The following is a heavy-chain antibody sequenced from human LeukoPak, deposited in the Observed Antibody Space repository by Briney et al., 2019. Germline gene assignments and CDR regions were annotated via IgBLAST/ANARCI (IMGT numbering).Heavy chain of an antibody. V-gene: IGHV3-74*01. J-gene: IGHJ4*02. CDR1: GFTFSSYW. Sequence: PGGSLRLSCAASGFTFSSYWMHWVRQAPGKGLVWVSRINSDGSSTTYADSVKGRFTISRDNAKNTLYLQMNSLRAEDTAVYYCARALYGIYFDYWGQGTLVTVSS. CDR3: ARALYGIYFDY. CDR2: INSDGSST. D-gene: IGHD3-10*01.